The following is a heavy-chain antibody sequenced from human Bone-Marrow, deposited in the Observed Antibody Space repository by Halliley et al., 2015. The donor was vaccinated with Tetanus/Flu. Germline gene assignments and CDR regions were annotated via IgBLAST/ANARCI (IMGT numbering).Heavy chain of an antibody. V-gene: IGHV3-30*15. J-gene: IGHJ6*02. CDR3: ARDVVPAAYTSYYGLDV. D-gene: IGHD2-2*01. Sequence: SYDGDKEFYADSVEGRFSLSKDNSRNTVYLQMSSLTGDDTAVYYCARDVVPAAYTSYYGLDVWGQGTTVSVSS. CDR2: SYDGDKE.